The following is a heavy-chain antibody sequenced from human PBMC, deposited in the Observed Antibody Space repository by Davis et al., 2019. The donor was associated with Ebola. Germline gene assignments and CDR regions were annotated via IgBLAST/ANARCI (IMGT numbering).Heavy chain of an antibody. J-gene: IGHJ3*02. CDR2: IYYSGNP. CDR1: GGSLSNYY. Sequence: MPSETLSLTCTVSGGSLSNYYWGWIRQPPGKGLEWIGSIYYSGNPYYNPFLKSRVTISVDTSKNQFSLKLSSVTAADTAVYYCARGPKLSDAFDIWGQGTMVTVSS. V-gene: IGHV4-39*07. CDR3: ARGPKLSDAFDI.